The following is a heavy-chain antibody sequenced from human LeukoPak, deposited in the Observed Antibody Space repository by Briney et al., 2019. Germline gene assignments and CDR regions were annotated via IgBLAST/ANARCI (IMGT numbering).Heavy chain of an antibody. D-gene: IGHD1-7*01. V-gene: IGHV1-24*01. CDR2: FDPEDGET. J-gene: IGHJ3*02. Sequence: ASVKVSCKVSGYTLTKLSMHWVRQAPGKGLEWMGGFDPEDGETIYAQKFQGRVTMTEDTSTDTAYMELSSLRSEDTAVYYCATEGITGTTAGVFNIWGQGTMVTVSS. CDR3: ATEGITGTTAGVFNI. CDR1: GYTLTKLS.